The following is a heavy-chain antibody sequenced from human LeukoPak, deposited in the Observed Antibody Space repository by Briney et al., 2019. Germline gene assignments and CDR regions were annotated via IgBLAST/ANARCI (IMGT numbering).Heavy chain of an antibody. D-gene: IGHD3-9*01. CDR2: INPNSGGT. V-gene: IGHV1-2*02. CDR1: GYTFTGYY. J-gene: IGHJ6*03. Sequence: GASVKVSCKASGYTFTGYYMHWVRQAPGQGLEWMGWINPNSGGTNYAQKFQGRVTMTRDTSISTAYMELSRLRSDDTAVYYCARDLYFDWLHVDYYYYMDVWGKGTTVTVSS. CDR3: ARDLYFDWLHVDYYYYMDV.